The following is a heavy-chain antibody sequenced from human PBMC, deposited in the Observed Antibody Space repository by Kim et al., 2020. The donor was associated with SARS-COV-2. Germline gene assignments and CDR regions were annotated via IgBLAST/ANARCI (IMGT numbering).Heavy chain of an antibody. Sequence: GRFTISRDNDKNSLYLQMNSLRAEDTAVYYCARDFVDTAMVYYYYYGMDVWGQGTTVTVSS. V-gene: IGHV3-11*06. D-gene: IGHD5-18*01. CDR3: ARDFVDTAMVYYYYYGMDV. J-gene: IGHJ6*02.